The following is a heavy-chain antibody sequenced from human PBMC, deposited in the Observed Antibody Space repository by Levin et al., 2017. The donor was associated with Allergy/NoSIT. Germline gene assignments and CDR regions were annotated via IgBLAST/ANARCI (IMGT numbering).Heavy chain of an antibody. CDR1: GYSFTSYD. V-gene: IGHV1-8*01. CDR2: MLPTSGTT. CDR3: ARGRGSTPWYYFDS. Sequence: ASVKVSCKASGYSFTSYDINWVRQATGQGFEWLGRMLPTSGTTDYAPKFQGRFTMTRNTSISTAYMELRSLTSADTALYYCARGRGSTPWYYFDSWGQGTLVPVSS. D-gene: IGHD3-16*01. J-gene: IGHJ4*01.